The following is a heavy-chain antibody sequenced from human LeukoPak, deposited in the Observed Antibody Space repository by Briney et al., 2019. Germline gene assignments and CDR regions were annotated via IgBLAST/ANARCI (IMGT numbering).Heavy chain of an antibody. Sequence: PSETLSLTCTVSGGSISSYYWSWIRQPPGKGLEWIGYIYYSGSTKYNPSLKSRVTISVDTSKNQFSLKVSSVTAADTAVYYCARACSSSWYTSCWFDPWGQGTLVTVSS. CDR1: GGSISSYY. V-gene: IGHV4-59*01. CDR3: ARACSSSWYTSCWFDP. CDR2: IYYSGST. J-gene: IGHJ5*02. D-gene: IGHD6-13*01.